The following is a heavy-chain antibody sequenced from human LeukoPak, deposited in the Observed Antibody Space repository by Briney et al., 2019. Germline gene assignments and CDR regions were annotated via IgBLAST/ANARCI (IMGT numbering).Heavy chain of an antibody. CDR1: GFTFTTHW. CDR2: IKPDGSDK. Sequence: GGSLRLSCAASGFTFTTHWMNWVRQAPGGGLEWLANIKPDGSDKYYVDSVMGRFTISRDNAKSLVYLQMNSLRTEDTAVYYCSGRSGFSSIYWGQGTLVTVSS. D-gene: IGHD6-19*01. V-gene: IGHV3-7*01. CDR3: SGRSGFSSIY. J-gene: IGHJ4*02.